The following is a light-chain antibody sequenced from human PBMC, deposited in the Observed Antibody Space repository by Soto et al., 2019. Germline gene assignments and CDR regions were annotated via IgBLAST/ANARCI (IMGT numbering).Light chain of an antibody. Sequence: DIQMTQSPSTLSASVGDRVTITCRASQSISSWLAWYQQKPGKAPKLLIYKASSLESGVPSRFSGSGSGTEFTITISSLQPDDFATYDCQQYNSYPWTFGQGTKVEIK. V-gene: IGKV1-5*03. J-gene: IGKJ1*01. CDR3: QQYNSYPWT. CDR1: QSISSW. CDR2: KAS.